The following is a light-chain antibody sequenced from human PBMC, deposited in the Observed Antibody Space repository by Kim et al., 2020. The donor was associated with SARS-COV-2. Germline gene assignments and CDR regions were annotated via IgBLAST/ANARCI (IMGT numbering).Light chain of an antibody. CDR1: SSDVGVYNY. J-gene: IGLJ1*01. CDR3: SSYTTSSTHNYV. V-gene: IGLV2-14*04. CDR2: DVT. Sequence: ITISCTGTSSDVGVYNYVSWYQQDPGKAPKLMIYDVTKRPSGVSNRFSGSKSGNTASLTISGLQAEDEADYYCSSYTTSSTHNYVFGTGTKVTVL.